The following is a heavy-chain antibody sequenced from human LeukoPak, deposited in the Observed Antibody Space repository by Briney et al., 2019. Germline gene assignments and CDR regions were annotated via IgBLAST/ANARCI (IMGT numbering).Heavy chain of an antibody. Sequence: PSGTLSLTCAVSGGSLNSTNWWSWVRQAPGKGLEWIGEIYHSGTTSYNPSLKSRVSISVDKSKNQFSLKLNSVTAADTAVYFCARLYYYDSRGLRPFDPRGQGTLVTVSS. D-gene: IGHD3-22*01. CDR3: ARLYYYDSRGLRPFDP. CDR2: IYHSGTT. V-gene: IGHV4-4*02. J-gene: IGHJ5*02. CDR1: GGSLNSTNW.